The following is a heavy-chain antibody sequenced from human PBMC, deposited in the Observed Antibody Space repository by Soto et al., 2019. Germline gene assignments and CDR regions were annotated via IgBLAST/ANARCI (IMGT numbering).Heavy chain of an antibody. CDR1: GGSISSSSYY. CDR2: IYYSGST. CDR3: ARQEGAAGTSFYYYGMDV. V-gene: IGHV4-39*01. D-gene: IGHD6-13*01. J-gene: IGHJ6*02. Sequence: PSETLSLTCTVSGGSISSSSYYWGWIRQPPGKGLEWIGSIYYSGSTYYNPSLKSRVTISVDTSKNQFSLKLSSVTAADTAVYYCARQEGAAGTSFYYYGMDVWGQGTTVTVS.